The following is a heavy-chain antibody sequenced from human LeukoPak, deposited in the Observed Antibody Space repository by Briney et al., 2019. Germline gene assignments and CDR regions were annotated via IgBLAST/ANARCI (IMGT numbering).Heavy chain of an antibody. V-gene: IGHV3-74*01. CDR1: GFTFSDYW. CDR2: INSDGSIT. Sequence: GGSLRLSCAVSGFTFSDYWMHWVRQAPGKGLVWVSHINSDGSITNYADSVKGRFTISRDNAKNTLYLQVNSLGAEDTAVYYCARNVGLKFDYWGQGTLGTVSS. CDR3: ARNVGLKFDY. J-gene: IGHJ4*02. D-gene: IGHD1-26*01.